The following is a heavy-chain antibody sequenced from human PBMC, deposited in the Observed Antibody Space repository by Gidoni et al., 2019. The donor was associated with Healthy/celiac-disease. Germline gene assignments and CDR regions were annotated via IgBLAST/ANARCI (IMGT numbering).Heavy chain of an antibody. D-gene: IGHD2-15*01. CDR1: GYTFTSYY. Sequence: QVQLVQSGAEVKKPGASVKVSCKASGYTFTSYYMHWVRQAPGQGLEWMGIINPSGGSTSYAQKFQGRVTMTRDTSTSTVYMELSSLRSEDTAVYYCAREPTYCSGGSCYFDYWGQGTLVTVSS. J-gene: IGHJ4*02. CDR3: AREPTYCSGGSCYFDY. V-gene: IGHV1-46*01. CDR2: INPSGGST.